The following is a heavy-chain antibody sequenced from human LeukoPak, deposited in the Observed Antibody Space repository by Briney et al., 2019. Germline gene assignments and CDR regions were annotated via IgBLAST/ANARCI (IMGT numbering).Heavy chain of an antibody. CDR3: ARHVGTDWIDY. CDR1: GGSISGYF. J-gene: IGHJ4*02. D-gene: IGHD3-9*01. CDR2: IYYSGST. V-gene: IGHV4-59*08. Sequence: SETLSLTCTVSGGSISGYFWSWIRQSPGMGLEWIGYIYYSGSTTYNPSLKSRVTISVDTSKNQFFLKLDSVTAADTAVYSCARHVGTDWIDYWGQGTLVIVSS.